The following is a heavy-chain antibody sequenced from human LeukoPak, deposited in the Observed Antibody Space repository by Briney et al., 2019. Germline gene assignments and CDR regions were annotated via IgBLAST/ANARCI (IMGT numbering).Heavy chain of an antibody. CDR2: ITGGADST. CDR3: AKAHGSGNYYFYYMDI. J-gene: IGHJ6*03. CDR1: GFTFGDYA. Sequence: GGSLRLSCAASGFTFGDYAMHWVRQAPGKGLEWVSLITGGADSTYYADSVKGRFTISRDNSKNSLYLQMNSLRTEDTALYYCAKAHGSGNYYFYYMDIWGKGTTVTVSS. V-gene: IGHV3-43*02. D-gene: IGHD3-10*01.